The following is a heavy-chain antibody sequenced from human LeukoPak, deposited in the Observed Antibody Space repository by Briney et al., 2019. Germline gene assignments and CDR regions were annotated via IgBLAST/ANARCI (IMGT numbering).Heavy chain of an antibody. Sequence: SETLSLTCAVYGGSFSGYYWSWIRQPPGKGLEWIGEINHSGSTNYNPSLKSRVTISVDTSKNQFSLNLRSVTAADTAVYYCARDSRYYDFWSGYLDYWGQGALVTVSS. CDR1: GGSFSGYY. CDR3: ARDSRYYDFWSGYLDY. D-gene: IGHD3-3*01. CDR2: INHSGST. J-gene: IGHJ4*02. V-gene: IGHV4-34*01.